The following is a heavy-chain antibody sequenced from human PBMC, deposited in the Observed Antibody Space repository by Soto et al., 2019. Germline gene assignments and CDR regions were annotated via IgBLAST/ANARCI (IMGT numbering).Heavy chain of an antibody. Sequence: SETLSLTCAVYGGSFSGYYWSWIRQPPGKGLEWIGEINHSGSTNYNPSLKSRVTISVDTSKNQFSLKLSSVTAADTAVYYCARTGLVYYYYYMDVWGKGTTVTVSS. CDR1: GGSFSGYY. CDR3: ARTGLVYYYYYMDV. V-gene: IGHV4-34*01. D-gene: IGHD3-9*01. J-gene: IGHJ6*03. CDR2: INHSGST.